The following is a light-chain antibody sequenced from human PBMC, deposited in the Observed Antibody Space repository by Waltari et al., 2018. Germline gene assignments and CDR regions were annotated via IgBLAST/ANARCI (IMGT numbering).Light chain of an antibody. Sequence: QSALTQPPSASGSPGQSVTISCTGTSSDVGGYNYVSWYQQHPVKTPKLLMYDVTKRPSRVPDRFSGSKYGNTASLSISGLQDEDEADYYCCACTGIYWVFGGGTKLTVL. J-gene: IGLJ3*02. V-gene: IGLV2-11*01. CDR3: CACTGIYWV. CDR2: DVT. CDR1: SSDVGGYNY.